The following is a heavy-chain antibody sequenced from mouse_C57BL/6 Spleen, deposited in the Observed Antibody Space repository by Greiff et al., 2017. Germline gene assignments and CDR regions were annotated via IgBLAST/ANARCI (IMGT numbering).Heavy chain of an antibody. J-gene: IGHJ1*03. D-gene: IGHD1-1*01. V-gene: IGHV5-6*02. CDR3: ARQYCSSPYWYFDV. Sequence: EVKLEESGGDLVKPGGSLKLSCAASGFTFSSYGMSWVRQTPDKRLEWVATISSGGSYTYYPDSVKGRFTISRDNAKNTLYLQMSSLKSEDTAMYYCARQYCSSPYWYFDVWGTGTTVTVSS. CDR1: GFTFSSYG. CDR2: ISSGGSYT.